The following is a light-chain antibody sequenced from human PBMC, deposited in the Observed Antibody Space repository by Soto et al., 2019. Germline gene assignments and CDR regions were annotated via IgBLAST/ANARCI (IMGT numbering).Light chain of an antibody. V-gene: IGKV1-5*01. CDR3: QHYYSYARA. CDR1: LTINNG. Sequence: IQMTQSPSTLSASVRDRGTITCLASLTINNGLAWYQQKPGKAPKLLIYAASSLKSGVPSRFSGSGSGTEFTLTISSLQRDDFASYYCQHYYSYARAFGEGTKLEIK. J-gene: IGKJ2*01. CDR2: AAS.